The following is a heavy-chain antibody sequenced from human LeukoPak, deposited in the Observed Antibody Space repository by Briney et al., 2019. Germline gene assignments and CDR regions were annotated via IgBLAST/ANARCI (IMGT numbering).Heavy chain of an antibody. V-gene: IGHV4-39*01. CDR1: GGSISSSSYY. CDR2: IYYSGST. D-gene: IGHD3-10*01. J-gene: IGHJ4*02. Sequence: SETLSLTCTVSGGSISSSSYYWGWIRQPPGKGLEWIGSIYYSGSTYYNPSLKSRVTISVDTSKNQFSLKLSSVTAADTAVYYCARQTDPGLLLWFGELRAPAYLDYWGQGTLVTVSS. CDR3: ARQTDPGLLLWFGELRAPAYLDY.